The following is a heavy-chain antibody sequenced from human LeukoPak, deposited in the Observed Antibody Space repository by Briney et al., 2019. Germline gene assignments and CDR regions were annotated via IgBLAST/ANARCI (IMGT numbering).Heavy chain of an antibody. CDR1: GFTFDNYG. Sequence: GGSLRLSCAASGFTFDNYGMSWVRLAPGKGLEWVSSISSGSSSIYYADSVKGRFTIFRDNAKNSLYLQMNSLRAEDTAISYCARDGGYSSRVLEYWGQGTLVTVSS. CDR3: ARDGGYSSRVLEY. D-gene: IGHD5-18*01. J-gene: IGHJ4*02. CDR2: ISSGSSSI. V-gene: IGHV3-21*01.